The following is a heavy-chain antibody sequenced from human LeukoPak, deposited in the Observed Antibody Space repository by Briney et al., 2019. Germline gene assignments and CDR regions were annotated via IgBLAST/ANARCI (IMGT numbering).Heavy chain of an antibody. CDR3: ARVGSGYYYYYYGMDV. D-gene: IGHD3-22*01. CDR1: GCTFTGYY. V-gene: IGHV1-2*02. CDR2: INPNSGGT. Sequence: GASVKVSCKASGCTFTGYYMHWVRQAPGQGLEWMGWINPNSGGTNYAQKFQGRVTMTRDTSISTAYMELSRLRSDDTAVYYCARVGSGYYYYYYGMDVWGQGSTVTVSS. J-gene: IGHJ6*02.